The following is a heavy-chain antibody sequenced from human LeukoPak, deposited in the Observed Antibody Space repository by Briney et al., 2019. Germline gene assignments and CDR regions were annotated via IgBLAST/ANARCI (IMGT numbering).Heavy chain of an antibody. Sequence: GSLRLPCAASGFTLSSYAMSWVRPAPGKGLEWGSGIRGSGGSTYYADSVKGRFTISRDNSKNTLYLQMNSLRAEDTAVYYCAKDRYYYDSSGYYNWFDPWGQGTLVTVSS. D-gene: IGHD3-22*01. J-gene: IGHJ5*02. CDR3: AKDRYYYDSSGYYNWFDP. V-gene: IGHV3-23*01. CDR1: GFTLSSYA. CDR2: IRGSGGST.